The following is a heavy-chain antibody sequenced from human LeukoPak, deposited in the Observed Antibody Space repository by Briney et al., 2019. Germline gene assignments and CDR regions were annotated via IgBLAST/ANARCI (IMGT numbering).Heavy chain of an antibody. D-gene: IGHD6-6*01. CDR1: GFTVSSNY. J-gene: IGHJ4*02. CDR3: ASYSSSLSLDY. V-gene: IGHV3-53*01. Sequence: GGSLRLSCAASGFTVSSNYMSWVRQAPGKGLEWVSVIYSGGSTYYADSVKGRFAISRDNSKNTLYLQMNSLRAEDTAVYYCASYSSSLSLDYWGQGTLVTVSS. CDR2: IYSGGST.